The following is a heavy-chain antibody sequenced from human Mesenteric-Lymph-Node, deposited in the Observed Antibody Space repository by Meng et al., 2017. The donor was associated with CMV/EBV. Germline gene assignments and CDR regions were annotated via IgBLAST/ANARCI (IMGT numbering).Heavy chain of an antibody. CDR3: VREITGTYTPYYLDY. Sequence: ASVKVSCKASGYNFNTYDVSWVRQAPGQGLEWMGRITIYNGNTYFAQRLQDRLTLTTDTSTNTVYMELRSLRSDDTAVYYCVREITGTYTPYYLDYWGQGTLVTVSS. V-gene: IGHV1-18*01. D-gene: IGHD1-20*01. J-gene: IGHJ4*02. CDR2: ITIYNGNT. CDR1: GYNFNTYD.